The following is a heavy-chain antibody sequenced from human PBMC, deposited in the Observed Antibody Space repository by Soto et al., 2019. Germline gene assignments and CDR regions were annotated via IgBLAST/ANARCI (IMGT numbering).Heavy chain of an antibody. Sequence: QVQLVQSGAEVKKPGSSVKVSCKASGGTFSIYTISWVRQAPGQGLEWMGGSANSAQKFQGRLTVTADESTSTVYLELSSLTSEDTXXXXXAXEGPPDIAWFDPWGQGTLVSVSS. CDR3: AXEGPPDIAWFDP. V-gene: IGHV1-69*01. D-gene: IGHD2-15*01. CDR1: GGTFSIYT. J-gene: IGHJ5*02. CDR2: SA.